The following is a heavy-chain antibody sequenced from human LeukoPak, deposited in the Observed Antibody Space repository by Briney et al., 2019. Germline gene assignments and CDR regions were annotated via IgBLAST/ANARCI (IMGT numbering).Heavy chain of an antibody. J-gene: IGHJ4*02. CDR2: VFYGGIT. D-gene: IGHD3-3*01. Sequence: SETLSLTCSVSAGSISTPYWHWIRQSPGKGLGWIGLVFYGGITNYNPSLKSRVTISLDTSKNQFSLKLTSVTAADTAVYYCASGTVFGVITPQYFHYWGQGTRVTVSS. CDR3: ASGTVFGVITPQYFHY. CDR1: AGSISTPY. V-gene: IGHV4-59*11.